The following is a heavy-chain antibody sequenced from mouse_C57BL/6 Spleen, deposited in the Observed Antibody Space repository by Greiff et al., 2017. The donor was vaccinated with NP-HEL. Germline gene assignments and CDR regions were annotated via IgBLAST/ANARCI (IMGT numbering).Heavy chain of an antibody. J-gene: IGHJ3*01. D-gene: IGHD1-1*01. CDR3: ARFDLYYYGSSYEAY. Sequence: VQLQQPGTELVKPGASVKLSCKASGYTFTSYWMHWVKQRPGQGLEWIGNINPSNGGTNYNEKFKSKATLTVDKSSSTAYMQLSSLTSEDSAVYYCARFDLYYYGSSYEAYWGQGTLVTVSA. V-gene: IGHV1-53*01. CDR1: GYTFTSYW. CDR2: INPSNGGT.